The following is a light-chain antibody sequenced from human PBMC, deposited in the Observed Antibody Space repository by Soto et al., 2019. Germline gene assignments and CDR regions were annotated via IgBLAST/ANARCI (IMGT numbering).Light chain of an antibody. J-gene: IGKJ2*01. CDR1: QSISTF. Sequence: DILMTQSPSALSASGGDRVTITWRASQSISTFLAWYQQKPEKAPNLLIYYAPTLQSGVPSRFGGSGSGTEFSITISTLQPADFATCYCQQYNSYPYTFGQPTKLEIK. V-gene: IGKV1-5*01. CDR2: YAP. CDR3: QQYNSYPYT.